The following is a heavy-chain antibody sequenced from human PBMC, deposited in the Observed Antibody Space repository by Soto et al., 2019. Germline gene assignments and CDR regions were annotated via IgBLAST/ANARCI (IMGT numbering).Heavy chain of an antibody. CDR3: ARGGLYWYFDL. D-gene: IGHD3-16*01. CDR1: GYTFINYG. Sequence: QVQLVQSGAEVKKPGASVKVSCKASGYTFINYGITWVRQAPGQGLEWMVWINPYNGNTNYPQKLQGRVTLTTETSTTTAYMELTSLTSDDTAVYYCARGGLYWYFDLWGRGTLVTVSS. V-gene: IGHV1-18*01. CDR2: INPYNGNT. J-gene: IGHJ2*01.